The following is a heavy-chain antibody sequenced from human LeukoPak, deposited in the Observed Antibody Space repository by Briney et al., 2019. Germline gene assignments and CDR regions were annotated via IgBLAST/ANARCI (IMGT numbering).Heavy chain of an antibody. V-gene: IGHV4-30-4*08. D-gene: IGHD6-13*01. CDR1: GGSISGGDYY. J-gene: IGHJ4*02. CDR3: ARDRLDSSSWSYYFDY. CDR2: IYYSGST. Sequence: SETLSLTCTVCGGSISGGDYYWSWIRQPPGKGLEWIGYIYYSGSTYYNPSLKSRVTISVDTSKNQFSLKLSSVTAADTAVYYCARDRLDSSSWSYYFDYWGQGTLVTVSS.